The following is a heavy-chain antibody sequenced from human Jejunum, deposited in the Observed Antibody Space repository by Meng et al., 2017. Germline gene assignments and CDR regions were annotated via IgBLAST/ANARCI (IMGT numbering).Heavy chain of an antibody. CDR1: GGSISTTSYY. CDR2: IHYSENT. V-gene: IGHV4-39*07. Sequence: SETLSLTCSASGGSISTTSYYWGWVRQPPGKGVEWIGSIHYSENTYYSPSLKSRVTISLDTSKNQFSLKLRSVTAADTAVYYCARDLAFCGGDCYYYFDSWGQGTLVTVSS. D-gene: IGHD2-21*02. J-gene: IGHJ4*02. CDR3: ARDLAFCGGDCYYYFDS.